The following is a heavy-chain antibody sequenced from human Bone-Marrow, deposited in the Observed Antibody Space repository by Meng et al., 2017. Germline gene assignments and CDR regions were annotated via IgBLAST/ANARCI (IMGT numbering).Heavy chain of an antibody. Sequence: GGSLRLSCAASGFTFSSYAMSWVRQAPGKGLEWVSAISGSGGSTYYADSVKGRFTISRDNSKNTLYLQMNSLRAEDTAVYYCTTDLPFTEGGVITTWGQGTLVTVSS. CDR3: TTDLPFTEGGVITT. J-gene: IGHJ5*02. CDR2: ISGSGGST. D-gene: IGHD3-16*02. V-gene: IGHV3-23*01. CDR1: GFTFSSYA.